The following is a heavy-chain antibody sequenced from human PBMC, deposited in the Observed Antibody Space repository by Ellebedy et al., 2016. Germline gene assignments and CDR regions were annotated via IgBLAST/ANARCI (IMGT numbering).Heavy chain of an antibody. CDR3: AKGTMDYLHH. Sequence: GGSLRLSXATSGFTFDDYALHWVRQVPGKGLEWVSGISWNSVAIGYGEAVKGRFTISRDSAKNYLYLQMNSLRVEDTALYFCAKGTMDYLHHWGQGTLVTVSS. CDR1: GFTFDDYA. CDR2: ISWNSVAI. J-gene: IGHJ4*02. V-gene: IGHV3-9*01. D-gene: IGHD3-10*01.